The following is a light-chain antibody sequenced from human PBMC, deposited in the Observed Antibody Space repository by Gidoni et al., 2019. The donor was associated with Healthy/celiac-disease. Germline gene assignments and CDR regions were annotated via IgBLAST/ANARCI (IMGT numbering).Light chain of an antibody. J-gene: IGLJ1*01. V-gene: IGLV3-1*01. CDR3: QAWDSSTAHV. CDR2: QDS. Sequence: SYELTQPPSVSVSPGQTASITCSGDKLGDKYACWYQQKPGQSPELVIYQDSKRPSGIPERFSGSNSGNTATLTISGTQAMDEADYYCQAWDSSTAHVFGTGTKVTVL. CDR1: KLGDKY.